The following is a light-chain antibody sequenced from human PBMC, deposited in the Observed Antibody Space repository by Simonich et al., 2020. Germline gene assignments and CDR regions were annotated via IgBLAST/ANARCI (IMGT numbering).Light chain of an antibody. CDR2: EDN. Sequence: NFMLTQPPSVSESPGKTVTISCTRSSGSIASNYVQWYQQRPVSSPTTVIYEDNRRPSGVPDRFSGSIDSSSNSASLTIAGLKTEDEADYYCQSYDSSNRVFGGGTKLTVL. CDR1: SGSIASNY. CDR3: QSYDSSNRV. J-gene: IGLJ2*01. V-gene: IGLV6-57*01.